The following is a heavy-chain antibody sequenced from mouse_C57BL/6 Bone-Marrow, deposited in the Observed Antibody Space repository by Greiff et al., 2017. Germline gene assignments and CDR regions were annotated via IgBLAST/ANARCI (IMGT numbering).Heavy chain of an antibody. J-gene: IGHJ4*01. D-gene: IGHD1-1*01. V-gene: IGHV14-2*01. Sequence: VQLKESGAELVKPGASVKLSCTASGFNIKDYYMHWVKQRTEQGLEWIGRIDPEDGETKYAPKFQGKATITADTSSNTAYLQLSSLTSEDTAVYYCARYYYGSSSYYALDYWGQGTSVTVSS. CDR3: ARYYYGSSSYYALDY. CDR1: GFNIKDYY. CDR2: IDPEDGET.